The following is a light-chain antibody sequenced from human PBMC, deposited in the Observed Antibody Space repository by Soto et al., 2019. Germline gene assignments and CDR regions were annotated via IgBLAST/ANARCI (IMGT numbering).Light chain of an antibody. CDR3: QQYNGNSPRT. CDR2: EAS. V-gene: IGKV1-5*03. J-gene: IGKJ1*01. CDR1: QSISRW. Sequence: DIQMTQSPSTLSASVGDRVTITCRASQSISRWLAWYRQKPGKAPKLLIYEASNLETGVPSRFSGSGSGTEFTLTISSLQPDDFATYYCQQYNGNSPRTFGHGTKVEIK.